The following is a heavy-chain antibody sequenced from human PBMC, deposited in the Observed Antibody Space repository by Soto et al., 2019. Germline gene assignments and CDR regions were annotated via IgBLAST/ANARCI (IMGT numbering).Heavy chain of an antibody. Sequence: SGTLSLSCTVCGGSVSIYSWSWIRQPPGKGLEWIGYIYHSGSTYYNPSLKSRVTISVDSSQNQFSLKLSSVTAADTALYYCARGTITSVYWGQGTLVTVSS. V-gene: IGHV4-59*06. CDR2: IYHSGST. J-gene: IGHJ1*01. D-gene: IGHD3-10*01. CDR3: ARGTITSVY. CDR1: GGSVSIYS.